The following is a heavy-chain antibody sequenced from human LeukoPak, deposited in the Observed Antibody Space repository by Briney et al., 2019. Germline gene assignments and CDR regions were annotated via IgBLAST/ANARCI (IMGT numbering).Heavy chain of an antibody. Sequence: PGGSLRLSCAASGFTVSSYYMSWVRQAPGKGLEWVSVIYSGGSTYYADSVKGRFTISRDNSKNTLYLRMNGLIAEDTAVYYCARGGGDAFDIWGQGTMVTVSS. CDR3: ARGGGDAFDI. J-gene: IGHJ3*02. D-gene: IGHD5-12*01. V-gene: IGHV3-53*01. CDR2: IYSGGST. CDR1: GFTVSSYY.